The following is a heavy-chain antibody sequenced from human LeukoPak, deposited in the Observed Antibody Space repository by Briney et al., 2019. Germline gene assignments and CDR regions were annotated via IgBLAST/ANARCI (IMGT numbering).Heavy chain of an antibody. J-gene: IGHJ4*02. Sequence: ASVKVSCKASGGTFSSYAISWVRQAPGQGLEWMGGIIPIFGTANYAQKFQGRVTIIADESTSTAYMELSSLRSEDTAVYYCARHYGGNPYFDYWGQGTLVTVSS. D-gene: IGHD4-23*01. V-gene: IGHV1-69*13. CDR3: ARHYGGNPYFDY. CDR1: GGTFSSYA. CDR2: IIPIFGTA.